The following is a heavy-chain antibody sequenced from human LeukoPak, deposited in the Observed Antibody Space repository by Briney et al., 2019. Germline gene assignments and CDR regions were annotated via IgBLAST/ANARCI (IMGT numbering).Heavy chain of an antibody. V-gene: IGHV4-34*01. Sequence: PSETLSLTCAVYGGSFSGYYWSWIRQAPGKGLEWIGSFYFSGSSFYNPSLKSRVLMSGDKSKNHLSLNLRSVTAADTAVYYCAERGVGPTTDAFDIWGRGTMVTVSS. D-gene: IGHD1-26*01. CDR3: AERGVGPTTDAFDI. CDR1: GGSFSGYY. CDR2: FYFSGSS. J-gene: IGHJ3*02.